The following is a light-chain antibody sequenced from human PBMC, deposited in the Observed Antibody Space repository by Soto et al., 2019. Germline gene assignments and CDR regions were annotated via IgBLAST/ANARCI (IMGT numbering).Light chain of an antibody. CDR1: SSDVGGYNY. CDR2: EVN. J-gene: IGLJ1*01. CDR3: SSYTSSSTFYV. Sequence: QSALTQPPSASGSPGQSVAISCTGTSSDVGGYNYVSWYQQHPGKAPKLMIYEVNKRPSGVSNRFSGSKSGNTASLTISGLQAEDEADYYCSSYTSSSTFYVFGTGTKVTVL. V-gene: IGLV2-14*01.